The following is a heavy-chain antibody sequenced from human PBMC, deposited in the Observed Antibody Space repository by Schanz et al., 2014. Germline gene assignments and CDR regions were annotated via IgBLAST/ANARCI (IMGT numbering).Heavy chain of an antibody. CDR1: GYSFTKYG. V-gene: IGHV1-18*01. CDR3: AIHYGDRPL. D-gene: IGHD4-17*01. J-gene: IGHJ4*02. CDR2: ISVYHGHT. Sequence: QVQLVQSGSEVKKPGDSVKVSCETSGYSFTKYGINWVRQAPGQGLEWMGWISVYHGHTNYAEKVHGRVTMTRDTSLKTAYMEMTDLKFEDAGLYYCAIHYGDRPLWGQGTLIAVSS.